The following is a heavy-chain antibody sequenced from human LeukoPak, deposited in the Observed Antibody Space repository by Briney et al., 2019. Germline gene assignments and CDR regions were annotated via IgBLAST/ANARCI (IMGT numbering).Heavy chain of an antibody. CDR3: ARSNYYDSSGYVKPGAFDI. CDR1: GFTFSSYS. J-gene: IGHJ3*02. D-gene: IGHD3-22*01. Sequence: GGSLRLSCAASGFTFSSYSMNWVRQAPGKGLEWVSSISSSSSYIYYADSVKGRFTISRDNAKNSLYLQMNSLRAEDTAVYYCARSNYYDSSGYVKPGAFDIWGQGTMVTVSS. V-gene: IGHV3-21*01. CDR2: ISSSSSYI.